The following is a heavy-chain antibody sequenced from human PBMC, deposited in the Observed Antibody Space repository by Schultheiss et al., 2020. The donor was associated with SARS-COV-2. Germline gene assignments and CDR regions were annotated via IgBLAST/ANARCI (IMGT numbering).Heavy chain of an antibody. J-gene: IGHJ4*02. D-gene: IGHD6-13*01. CDR2: IWNDGNNK. Sequence: GESLKISCAASGFTFSSYGMHWVRQAPGKGLEWVAVIWNDGNNKFYTDSVKGRFTISRDNSKNTLYLQMNSLRAEDTAVYYCARAPRGSWYSFDSWGQGTLVTVSS. CDR3: ARAPRGSWYSFDS. V-gene: IGHV3-33*01. CDR1: GFTFSSYG.